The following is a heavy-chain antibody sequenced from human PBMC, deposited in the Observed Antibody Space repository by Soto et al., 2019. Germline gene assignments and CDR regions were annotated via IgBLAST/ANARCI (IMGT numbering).Heavy chain of an antibody. V-gene: IGHV1-69*13. CDR3: ARDPADYYDSIGSFAY. Sequence: ASVKVSCKASGGTFSSDAISRVRQAPGQGLEWMGGIIPIFGTANYAQKFQGRVTITADESTSTAYMELSSLRSEDTAVYYCARDPADYYDSIGSFAYRGQGTLVTVSS. CDR1: GGTFSSDA. D-gene: IGHD3-22*01. J-gene: IGHJ4*02. CDR2: IIPIFGTA.